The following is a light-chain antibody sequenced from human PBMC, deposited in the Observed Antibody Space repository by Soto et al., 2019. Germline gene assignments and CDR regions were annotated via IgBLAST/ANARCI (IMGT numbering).Light chain of an antibody. CDR3: QQRSHWPPIT. Sequence: IVLTQSPATLSLSPCERAILSXXASQSVRSYLAWDQQKPGQAPRLIXYDASNRATGIPARFSGSGSGTDFTLTISSLEPEDFAVYYCQQRSHWPPITFGQGTRLEIK. V-gene: IGKV3-11*01. J-gene: IGKJ5*01. CDR2: DAS. CDR1: QSVRSY.